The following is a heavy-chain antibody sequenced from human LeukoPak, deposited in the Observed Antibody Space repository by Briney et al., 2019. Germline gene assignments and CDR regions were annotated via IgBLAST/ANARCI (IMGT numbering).Heavy chain of an antibody. CDR1: GGSISSSSYY. D-gene: IGHD3-16*01. CDR3: ARHGHLGDAFDI. V-gene: IGHV4-39*01. CDR2: IYSSGST. J-gene: IGHJ3*02. Sequence: SETLSLTCTVSGGSISSSSYYWGWIRQPPGKGLEWIGSIYSSGSTYYNPSLKSRITISVDTSKNQFSLKLSSVTAAETAVYNCARHGHLGDAFDIWGQGTWSPSLQ.